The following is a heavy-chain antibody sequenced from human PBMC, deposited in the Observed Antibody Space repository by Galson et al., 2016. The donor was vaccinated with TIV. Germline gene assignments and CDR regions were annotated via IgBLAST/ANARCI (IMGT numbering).Heavy chain of an antibody. V-gene: IGHV4-59*01. D-gene: IGHD3-22*01. CDR3: ARDFTDSSGYYHTHWYFDL. Sequence: SETLSLTCTVSGGSISSYYWSWIRQPPGKGLEWIGYIYYSGSTNYNHSLKSRVTISVDTSKNQFSLKLSSVTAADTAVYYCARDFTDSSGYYHTHWYFDLWGRGTLVTVSS. CDR1: GGSISSYY. CDR2: IYYSGST. J-gene: IGHJ2*01.